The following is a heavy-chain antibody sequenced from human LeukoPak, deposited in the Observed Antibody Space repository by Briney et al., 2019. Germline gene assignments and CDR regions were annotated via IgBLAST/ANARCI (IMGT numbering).Heavy chain of an antibody. V-gene: IGHV1-2*02. J-gene: IGHJ6*03. CDR1: GYTFTGYY. CDR2: INPNSGGT. Sequence: ASVKVSCKASGYTFTGYYMHWVRQAPGQGLEWMGWINPNSGGTNYAQKFQGRVTMTRDTSISTAYMELSRLRSDDTAVYYCARGRRYCSSTSCSKTRSYYYYMDVWGKGTTVTVSS. D-gene: IGHD2-2*01. CDR3: ARGRRYCSSTSCSKTRSYYYYMDV.